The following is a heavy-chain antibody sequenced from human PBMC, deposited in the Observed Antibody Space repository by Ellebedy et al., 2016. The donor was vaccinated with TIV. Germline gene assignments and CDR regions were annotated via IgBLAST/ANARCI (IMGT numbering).Heavy chain of an antibody. Sequence: GGSLRLSXAASGFTFSSYAMSWVRQAPGKGLEWVSAISGSGGSTYYADSVKGRFTISRDNSKNTLYLQMNSLRAEDTAVYYCAKARDSITVAGIGVWGQGTTVTVSS. CDR3: AKARDSITVAGIGV. CDR1: GFTFSSYA. D-gene: IGHD6-19*01. V-gene: IGHV3-23*01. J-gene: IGHJ6*02. CDR2: ISGSGGST.